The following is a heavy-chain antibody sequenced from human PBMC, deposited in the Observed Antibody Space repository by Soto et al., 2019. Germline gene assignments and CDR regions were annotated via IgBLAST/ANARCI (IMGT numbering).Heavy chain of an antibody. CDR3: ARDLREYWVRVIDSGSYYSWFDP. CDR1: GYTFTSYG. CDR2: VSAYNGNT. V-gene: IGHV1-18*01. Sequence: ASVKVSCKASGYTFTSYGISWVRQAPGQGLEWMGWVSAYNGNTNYAQKLQGRVTMTTDTSTSTAYMELRSLRSDDTAVYYCARDLREYWVRVIDSGSYYSWFDPWGQGTLVTVSS. J-gene: IGHJ5*02. D-gene: IGHD1-26*01.